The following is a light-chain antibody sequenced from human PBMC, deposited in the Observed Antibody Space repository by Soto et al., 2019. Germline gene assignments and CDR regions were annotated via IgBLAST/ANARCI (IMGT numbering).Light chain of an antibody. CDR3: QHYKNYPWT. Sequence: AIRMTQSPSSLSASAGDRVAIACRASQDVGRYLAWYQQKPGQAPKLLIYGASTLQSGVPSRFSGGGSGTDFTLNISCLQSEDFATYYCQHYKNYPWTFGQGTKVEIE. J-gene: IGKJ1*01. CDR2: GAS. V-gene: IGKV1-8*01. CDR1: QDVGRY.